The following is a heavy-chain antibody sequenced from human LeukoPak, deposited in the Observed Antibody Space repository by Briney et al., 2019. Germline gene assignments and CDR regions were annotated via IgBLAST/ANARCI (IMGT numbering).Heavy chain of an antibody. CDR2: ISFEGKNK. J-gene: IGHJ4*01. V-gene: IGHV3-30*18. D-gene: IGHD6-25*01. Sequence: GGSLRLSCAASGFTFSNYGMHWVRQAPGKGLEWVAVISFEGKNKYYADSMKGGFTISRDNHKNMLFLQIDILRAEDTAVYNVGKETGGERSGCYYIDWSQGSLATV. CDR1: GFTFSNYG. CDR3: GKETGGERSGCYYID.